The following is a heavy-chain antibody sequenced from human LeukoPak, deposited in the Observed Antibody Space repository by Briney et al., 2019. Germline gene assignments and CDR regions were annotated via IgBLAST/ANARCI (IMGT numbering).Heavy chain of an antibody. J-gene: IGHJ3*02. Sequence: GGSLRLSCGASGFSFSASTMNWVRQAPGKGLEWVSYISSSGSSKYYADSVKGRFTISRDNAKSSLFLQMNSLRVDDTALYYCAGGRESRGNGGADALDIWGQGTMVTVSS. CDR1: GFSFSAST. CDR3: AGGRESRGNGGADALDI. V-gene: IGHV3-48*03. CDR2: ISSSGSSK. D-gene: IGHD2-8*01.